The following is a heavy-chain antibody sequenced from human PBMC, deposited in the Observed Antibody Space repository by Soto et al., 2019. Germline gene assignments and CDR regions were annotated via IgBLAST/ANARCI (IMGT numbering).Heavy chain of an antibody. V-gene: IGHV4-34*01. CDR1: GGSFSGYY. CDR2: INHSGST. CDR3: ARSSPHSGYYAPCDY. D-gene: IGHD3-22*01. J-gene: IGHJ4*02. Sequence: SETLSLTCAVYGGSFSGYYWSWIRPPPGKGLEWIGEINHSGSTNYNPSLKSRVTISVDTSKNQFSLKLSSVTAADTAVYYCARSSPHSGYYAPCDYWGQGTLGTVSS.